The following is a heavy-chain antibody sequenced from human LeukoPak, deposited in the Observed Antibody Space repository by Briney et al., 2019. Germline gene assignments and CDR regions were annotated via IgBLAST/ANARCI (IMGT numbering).Heavy chain of an antibody. J-gene: IGHJ4*02. CDR1: GFRFSRYS. CDR3: AREGV. V-gene: IGHV3-23*01. D-gene: IGHD3-10*01. Sequence: GGSLRLSCAASGFRFSRYSMSWVRQAPGKGLEWVSGISVSGHKTYHADSVKGRFTISRDNSKNMVCLQMNSLRAEDTAVYYCAREGVWGQGTLVTVSS. CDR2: ISVSGHKT.